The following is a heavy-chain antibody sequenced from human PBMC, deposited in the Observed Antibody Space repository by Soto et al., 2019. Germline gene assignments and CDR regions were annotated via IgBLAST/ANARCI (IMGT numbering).Heavy chain of an antibody. D-gene: IGHD2-15*01. CDR3: ARSRGYCSGGSCYFDY. J-gene: IGHJ4*02. Sequence: GGSLRLSCAAPGFTFSSYAMSWVRQAPGKGLEWVSAISGSGGSTYYADSVKGRFTISRDNSKNTLYLQMNSLRAEDTAVYYCARSRGYCSGGSCYFDYWGQGTLVTVSS. V-gene: IGHV3-23*01. CDR1: GFTFSSYA. CDR2: ISGSGGST.